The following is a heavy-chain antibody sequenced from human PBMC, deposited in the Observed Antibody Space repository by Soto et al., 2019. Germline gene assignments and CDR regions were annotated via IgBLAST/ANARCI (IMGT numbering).Heavy chain of an antibody. CDR3: AKVGQLEITTGHAYFDH. J-gene: IGHJ4*02. Sequence: RGSLRLSCATSGYAFEDYAMHWVRQVQGKGLEWVSLISWDGESTYYADPVKGRFTVSRDNSEKSLYLQMNSVRVDDTALYYCAKVGQLEITTGHAYFDHWGQGTRVTVSS. D-gene: IGHD3-3*01. CDR1: GYAFEDYA. V-gene: IGHV3-43D*04. CDR2: ISWDGEST.